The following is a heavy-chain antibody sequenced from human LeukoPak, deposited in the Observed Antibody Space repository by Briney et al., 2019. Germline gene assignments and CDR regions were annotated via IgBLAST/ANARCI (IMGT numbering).Heavy chain of an antibody. V-gene: IGHV1-3*03. CDR1: GYTFTSYA. CDR3: ARADLLKYSYGWTNWFDP. CDR2: INAGNGNT. D-gene: IGHD5-18*01. J-gene: IGHJ5*02. Sequence: ASVKVSCKASGYTFTSYAMHWVRQAPGQRLEWMGWINAGNGNTKYSQEFQGRVTITRDTSASTAYMELSSLRSEDMAVYYCARADLLKYSYGWTNWFDPWGQGTLVTVSS.